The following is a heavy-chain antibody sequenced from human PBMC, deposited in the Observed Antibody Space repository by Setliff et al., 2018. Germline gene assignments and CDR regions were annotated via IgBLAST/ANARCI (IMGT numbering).Heavy chain of an antibody. CDR1: GSTFTDYI. CDR3: ARDAHDYDSSENPIVDY. J-gene: IGHJ4*02. CDR2: YSHYNGKT. D-gene: IGHD3-22*01. V-gene: IGHV1-18*01. Sequence: VASVKVSCKASGSTFTDYIVNWVRQAPGQGLEWVGWYSHYNGKTYSAQKFQGRVTMTTDTSTSTASMELGSLRSDDTAMYYCARDAHDYDSSENPIVDYWGQGTLVTVSS.